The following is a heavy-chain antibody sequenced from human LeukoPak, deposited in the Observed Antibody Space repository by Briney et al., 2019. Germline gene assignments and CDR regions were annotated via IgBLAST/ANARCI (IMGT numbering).Heavy chain of an antibody. J-gene: IGHJ4*02. D-gene: IGHD2-15*01. V-gene: IGHV1-2*04. CDR2: INPNSGGT. CDR1: GYTFTGYY. Sequence: ASVKVSCKASGYTFTGYYIHWVRQAPGQGLEWMGWINPNSGGTNYAQKFQGWVTMTRDTSISTAYMELSRLRSDDTAVYYCARGKSGSGGSCYDYWGQGTLVTVSS. CDR3: ARGKSGSGGSCYDY.